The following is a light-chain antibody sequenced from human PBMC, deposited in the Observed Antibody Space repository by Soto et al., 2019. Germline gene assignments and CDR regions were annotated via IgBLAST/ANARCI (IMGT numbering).Light chain of an antibody. Sequence: VLTQSPGTLSLSPGERATLSCRASQSVNNNYLAWYQQKPGQSPRLLIYGASIRATAIPDRFSGSGAGTDFTLTFSRLEPEDSAVYYCQQHSRSITFGGGTKVDSK. CDR2: GAS. J-gene: IGKJ4*01. V-gene: IGKV3-20*01. CDR1: QSVNNNY. CDR3: QQHSRSIT.